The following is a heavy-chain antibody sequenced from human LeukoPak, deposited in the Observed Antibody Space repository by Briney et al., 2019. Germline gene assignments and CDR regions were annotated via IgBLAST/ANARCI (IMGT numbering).Heavy chain of an antibody. Sequence: GASVKVSCKASGYTFTSYDINWVRQAPGQGLEWMGWINPNSGGTNYAQKFQGRVTMTRDTSISTAYMELSRLRSDDTAVYYCARLTTVTTFDYWGQGTLVTVSS. CDR3: ARLTTVTTFDY. J-gene: IGHJ4*02. V-gene: IGHV1-2*02. CDR2: INPNSGGT. D-gene: IGHD4-17*01. CDR1: GYTFTSYD.